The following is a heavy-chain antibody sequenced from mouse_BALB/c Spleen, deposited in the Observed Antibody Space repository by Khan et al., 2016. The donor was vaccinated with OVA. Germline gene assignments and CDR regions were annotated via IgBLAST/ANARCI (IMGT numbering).Heavy chain of an antibody. V-gene: IGHV2-3*01. Sequence: QVKLLESGPGLVAPSQTLSITCTVSGFSLTSYGVNWVRQPPGKGLEWLGVIMGYGSSNNHSALISRLITSKHNSNSHDFLKLTSQETDDTATYCWAIFPPYYYSMDYWGQGSSVTVSS. J-gene: IGHJ4*01. CDR2: IMGYGSS. CDR3: AIFPPYYYSMDY. CDR1: GFSLTSYG.